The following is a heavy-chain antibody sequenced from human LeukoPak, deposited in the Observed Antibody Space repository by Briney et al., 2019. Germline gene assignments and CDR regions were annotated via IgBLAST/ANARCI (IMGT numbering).Heavy chain of an antibody. CDR2: ISGSGGST. J-gene: IGHJ4*02. Sequence: PGGSLRLSCAASGFTFSSYAMSWVRQAPGEGLEWVSAISGSGGSTYYADSVKGRFTISRDNSKNTLYLQMNSLRAEDTAVYYCAKRIDASGALDYWGQGALVTVSS. D-gene: IGHD1-26*01. CDR3: AKRIDASGALDY. V-gene: IGHV3-23*01. CDR1: GFTFSSYA.